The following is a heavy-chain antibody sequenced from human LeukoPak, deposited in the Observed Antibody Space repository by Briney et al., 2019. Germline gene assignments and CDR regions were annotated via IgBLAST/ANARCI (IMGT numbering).Heavy chain of an antibody. Sequence: TSETLSLTCTVPGGYISSYYWSWIRQPPGKGLEWIGYIYYSRSINYNPSLKSRVTISVDTSKNQFSLKLSSVTAADTAVYYCARQYLGYCSSTSCLGAIDAWGQGTLVTVCS. V-gene: IGHV4-59*01. CDR2: IYYSRSI. J-gene: IGHJ5*02. CDR1: GGYISSYY. D-gene: IGHD2-2*01. CDR3: ARQYLGYCSSTSCLGAIDA.